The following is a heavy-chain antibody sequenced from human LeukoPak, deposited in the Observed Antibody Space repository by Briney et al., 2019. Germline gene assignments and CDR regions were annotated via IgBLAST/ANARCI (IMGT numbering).Heavy chain of an antibody. CDR3: TRGAGWLIDY. V-gene: IGHV4-59*01. Sequence: SETLSLTCTVSDDSISDYYRGWIRQPPGKGLEWIGYFYNSGRSTYNPSLKSRVTISADTSKNHFSLKLTSVTTADTAVYYCTRGAGWLIDYWGQGILVTVSS. J-gene: IGHJ4*02. CDR1: DDSISDYY. CDR2: FYNSGRS. D-gene: IGHD3-16*01.